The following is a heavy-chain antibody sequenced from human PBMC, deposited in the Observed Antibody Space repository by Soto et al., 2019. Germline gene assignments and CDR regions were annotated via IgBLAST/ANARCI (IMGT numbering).Heavy chain of an antibody. V-gene: IGHV3-53*01. D-gene: IGHD4-17*01. Sequence: EVQLVESGGGLIQPGGSLRLSCAASGFIVSGDYMSWVRQAPGKGLEWVSVIYPGGSTYYADSVKGRCTFSRDNSKNTLYGQMNSLRVEATAVYYCARAYGGNPALFHPWGPGPLVTVFS. CDR2: IYPGGST. J-gene: IGHJ5*02. CDR3: ARAYGGNPALFHP. CDR1: GFIVSGDY.